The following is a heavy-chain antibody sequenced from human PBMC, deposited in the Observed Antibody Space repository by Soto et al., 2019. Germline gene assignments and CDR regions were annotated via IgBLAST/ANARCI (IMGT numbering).Heavy chain of an antibody. CDR1: GFTFSSYG. D-gene: IGHD3-16*02. J-gene: IGHJ4*02. V-gene: IGHV3-30*18. CDR3: AKTGYDYVWGSYHTPLDY. CDR2: ISYDGSNK. Sequence: GGSLRLSCAASGFTFSSYGMHWVRQAPGKGLEWVAVISYDGSNKYYADSVKGRFTISRDNSKNTLYLQMNSLRAEDTAVYYCAKTGYDYVWGSYHTPLDYWGQGTLVTVSS.